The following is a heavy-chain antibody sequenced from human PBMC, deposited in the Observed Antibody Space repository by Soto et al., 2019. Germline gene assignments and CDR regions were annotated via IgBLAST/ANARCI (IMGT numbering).Heavy chain of an antibody. CDR2: INHSGST. CDR1: GGSFSGYY. V-gene: IGHV4-34*01. CDR3: AIGPDRGSRY. J-gene: IGHJ4*02. Sequence: PSETLSLTCAVYGGSFSGYYWSWIRQPPGKGLEWIGEINHSGSTNYNPSLKSRVTISVDTSKNQFSLKLSSVTAADTAVYYCAIGPDRGSRYCGQATLGTVSS. D-gene: IGHD3-10*01.